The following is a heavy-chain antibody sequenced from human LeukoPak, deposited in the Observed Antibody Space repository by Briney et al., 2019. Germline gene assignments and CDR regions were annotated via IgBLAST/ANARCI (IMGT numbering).Heavy chain of an antibody. CDR2: ISAYNGHT. CDR1: GYTFNSYG. D-gene: IGHD3-22*01. J-gene: IGHJ4*02. V-gene: IGHV1-18*01. CDR3: ARDYYDSSGYYHYYFDY. Sequence: ASVKVSCKASGYTFNSYGISWVRQAPGQGLEWMGWISAYNGHTNYAQKFQGRVTMTTDTSTSTAYMDLRSLRSDDTAVYYCARDYYDSSGYYHYYFDYWGQGTLVTVSS.